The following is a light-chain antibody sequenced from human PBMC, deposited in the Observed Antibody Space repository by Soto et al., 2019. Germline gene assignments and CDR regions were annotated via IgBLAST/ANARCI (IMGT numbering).Light chain of an antibody. V-gene: IGKV3-20*01. J-gene: IGKJ1*01. Sequence: EIVLTQSPVTLSLSPGERATLSCKASQSVSSSYLAWYQQKPGQAPRLLIYGASSRATVIPDRFSGSGSGTDFTLTISRLEPEDFAVYYCQQYGSSPSWTFGQGTKV. CDR2: GAS. CDR3: QQYGSSPSWT. CDR1: QSVSSSY.